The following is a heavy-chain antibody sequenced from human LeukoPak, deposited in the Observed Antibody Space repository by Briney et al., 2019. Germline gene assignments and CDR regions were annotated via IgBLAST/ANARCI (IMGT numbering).Heavy chain of an antibody. V-gene: IGHV3-21*01. CDR3: ASQDTAMVLIDY. J-gene: IGHJ4*02. Sequence: GGSLRLSCAASGFTFSSYSMHWVRQAPGKGLEWVSSISSGSSYIYYADSVKGRFTISRDNAKNSLYLQMSSLRAEDTAVYYCASQDTAMVLIDYWGQGTLVTVSS. CDR1: GFTFSSYS. CDR2: ISSGSSYI. D-gene: IGHD5-18*01.